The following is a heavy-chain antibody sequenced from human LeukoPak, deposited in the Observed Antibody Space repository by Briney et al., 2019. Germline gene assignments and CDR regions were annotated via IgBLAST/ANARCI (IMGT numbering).Heavy chain of an antibody. V-gene: IGHV4-34*01. CDR1: GGSFSGYY. CDR3: ARLEMATITVAAYFDY. Sequence: PSETLSLTCAVYGGSFSGYYWSWIRQPPGKGLEWIGEINHSGSTNYNPSLKSRVTISVDTSKNRFSLKLSSVTAADTAVYYCARLEMATITVAAYFDYWGQGTLVTVSS. CDR2: INHSGST. J-gene: IGHJ4*02. D-gene: IGHD5-24*01.